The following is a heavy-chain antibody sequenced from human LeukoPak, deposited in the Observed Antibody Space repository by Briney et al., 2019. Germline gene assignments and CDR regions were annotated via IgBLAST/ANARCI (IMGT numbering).Heavy chain of an antibody. CDR2: IYYSGST. D-gene: IGHD1-26*01. Sequence: SETLSLTCTVSGGSISSYYWSWIRQPPGKGLEWIGYIYYSGSTNYNPSLKSRVTISVDTSKNQFSLKLSSVTAADTAVYYCASRYSGSYYGSDYWGQGTLVTVSS. V-gene: IGHV4-59*08. CDR1: GGSISSYY. CDR3: ASRYSGSYYGSDY. J-gene: IGHJ4*02.